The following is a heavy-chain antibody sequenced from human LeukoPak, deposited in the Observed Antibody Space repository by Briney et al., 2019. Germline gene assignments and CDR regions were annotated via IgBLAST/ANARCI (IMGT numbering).Heavy chain of an antibody. Sequence: GESLQISCKGSGYSFTSYWIGWARQLPGKGLDWMGIIYPGDSDTSYSPSFQGQVTISADKSISTAYLQWSSLKASDTAMYYCARRPAVGYYYDSSGYYHDAFDIWGQGTMVTVSS. CDR2: IYPGDSDT. J-gene: IGHJ3*02. V-gene: IGHV5-51*01. D-gene: IGHD3-22*01. CDR1: GYSFTSYW. CDR3: ARRPAVGYYYDSSGYYHDAFDI.